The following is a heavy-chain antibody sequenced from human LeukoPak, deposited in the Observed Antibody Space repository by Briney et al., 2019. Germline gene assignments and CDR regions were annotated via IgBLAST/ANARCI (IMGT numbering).Heavy chain of an antibody. CDR3: AKGADHVVGDAFDI. J-gene: IGHJ3*02. Sequence: PGGSLRLSCAASGFTVSSNYMSWVRQAPGKGLEWVSVIYSGGSTYYADSVQGRFTISRDNSKNTLYLQMNSLRAEDTAVYYCAKGADHVVGDAFDIWGQGTMVTVSS. V-gene: IGHV3-53*01. CDR1: GFTVSSNY. CDR2: IYSGGST. D-gene: IGHD2-15*01.